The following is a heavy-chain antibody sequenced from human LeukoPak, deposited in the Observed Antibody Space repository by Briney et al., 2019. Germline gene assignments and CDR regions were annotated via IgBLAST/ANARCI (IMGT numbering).Heavy chain of an antibody. D-gene: IGHD3-10*02. Sequence: GGSLRLSCAASGFTFSSFGMNWVRQAPGKGLEWVSYISSSSSTIYYADSVKGRFTISRDNAKNSLHLQMNSLRAEDTAVYYCAELGITMIGGVWGKGTTVTISS. CDR1: GFTFSSFG. V-gene: IGHV3-48*04. CDR2: ISSSSSTI. J-gene: IGHJ6*04. CDR3: AELGITMIGGV.